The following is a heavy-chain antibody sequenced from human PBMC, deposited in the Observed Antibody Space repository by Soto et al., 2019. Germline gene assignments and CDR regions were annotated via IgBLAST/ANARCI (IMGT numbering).Heavy chain of an antibody. CDR1: GYTFTSYD. Sequence: GASVKVSCKASGYTFTSYDINWVRQATGQGLEWMGWMNPNSGNTGYAQKFQGRVTMTRNTSISTAYMELSSLRSEDTAVYYCARVVDILTGYHLYYYYGMDVWGQGTTVTVSS. V-gene: IGHV1-8*01. D-gene: IGHD3-9*01. CDR2: MNPNSGNT. J-gene: IGHJ6*02. CDR3: ARVVDILTGYHLYYYYGMDV.